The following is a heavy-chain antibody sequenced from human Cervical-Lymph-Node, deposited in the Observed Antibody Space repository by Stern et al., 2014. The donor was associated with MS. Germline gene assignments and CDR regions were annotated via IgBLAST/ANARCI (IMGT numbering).Heavy chain of an antibody. J-gene: IGHJ4*02. V-gene: IGHV3-21*01. CDR3: ARVEYYYDSSGFDY. CDR1: GFTFSSYS. CDR2: ISSSSSYI. Sequence: EVQLVESGGGLVKPGGSLRLSCAASGFTFSSYSMNWVRQAPGQGLEWVSSISSSSSYIYYADSVQGRITISRDNDKDSMYMQMNSLRAEDTAVYYCARVEYYYDSSGFDYWGQGTLVTVSS. D-gene: IGHD3-22*01.